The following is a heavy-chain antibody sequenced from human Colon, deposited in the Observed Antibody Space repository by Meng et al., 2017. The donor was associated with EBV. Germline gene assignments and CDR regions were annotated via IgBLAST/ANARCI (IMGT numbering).Heavy chain of an antibody. J-gene: IGHJ5*02. V-gene: IGHV4-4*02. CDR2: INGDVQT. D-gene: IGHD2-15*01. CDR1: GTPISTSNW. CDR3: ARDGGVTHIP. Sequence: QVVLRESGAGHVYPSGTLSLTCSVLGTPISTSNWWSANRKWPGEGLERIGEINGDVQTNCNPSLKSRVRRSVDESKNEFTLNLKSVTAADTAVDYGARDGGVTHIPWGQGVLVTVSS.